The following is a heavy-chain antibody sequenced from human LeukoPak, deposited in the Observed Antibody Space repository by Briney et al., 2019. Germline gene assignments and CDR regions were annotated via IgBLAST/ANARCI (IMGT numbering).Heavy chain of an antibody. J-gene: IGHJ6*02. Sequence: SVKVSCKASGGTFSSYTISWVRQAAGQGLEWMGRIIPILGIANYAQKFQGRVTITADKSTSTAYMELSSLRSEDTAVYYCARAEVYYYGMDVWGQGTTVTVSS. V-gene: IGHV1-69*02. CDR1: GGTFSSYT. CDR2: IIPILGIA. CDR3: ARAEVYYYGMDV.